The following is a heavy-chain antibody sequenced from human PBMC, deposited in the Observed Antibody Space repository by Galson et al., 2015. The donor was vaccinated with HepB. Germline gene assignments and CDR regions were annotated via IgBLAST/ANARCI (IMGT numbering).Heavy chain of an antibody. CDR2: TYYRARRYT. Sequence: CAISGDSVSSNNVAWNWIRQSPSRGLEWLGRTYYRARRYTDYALSVKSRITINPDTSKNQFSLQLNSVTPEDTAVYYCARDRRDDYYFDYWGQGTLVIVSS. J-gene: IGHJ4*02. CDR3: ARDRRDDYYFDY. D-gene: IGHD3-3*01. CDR1: GDSVSSNNVA. V-gene: IGHV6-1*01.